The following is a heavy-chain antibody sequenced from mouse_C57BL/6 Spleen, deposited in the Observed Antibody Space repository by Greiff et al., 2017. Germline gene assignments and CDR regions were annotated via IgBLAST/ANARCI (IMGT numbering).Heavy chain of an antibody. CDR2: IHPNSGST. D-gene: IGHD1-1*01. CDR3: ARDPTVEGYFDY. CDR1: GYTFTSYW. J-gene: IGHJ2*01. V-gene: IGHV1-64*01. Sequence: VQLQQPGAELVKPGASVKLSCKASGYTFTSYWMHWVKQRPGQGLEWIGMIHPNSGSTNYNEKFKSKATLTVDKSSSTAYMQLSSLTSEDSAVYYCARDPTVEGYFDYWGQGTTLTVSS.